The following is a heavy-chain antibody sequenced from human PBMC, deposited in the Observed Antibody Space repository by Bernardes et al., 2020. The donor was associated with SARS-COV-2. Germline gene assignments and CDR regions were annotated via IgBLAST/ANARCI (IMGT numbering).Heavy chain of an antibody. CDR1: GFTFSSYS. CDR2: ISSSSSYI. D-gene: IGHD5-18*01. CDR3: ARDLGGQLWPFDY. Sequence: GRSLRLSCAASGFTFSSYSMNWVRQAPGKGLEWVSSISSSSSYIYYADSVKGRFTISRDNAKNSLYLQMNSLRAEDTAVYYCARDLGGQLWPFDYWGQGTLVTVSS. V-gene: IGHV3-21*01. J-gene: IGHJ4*02.